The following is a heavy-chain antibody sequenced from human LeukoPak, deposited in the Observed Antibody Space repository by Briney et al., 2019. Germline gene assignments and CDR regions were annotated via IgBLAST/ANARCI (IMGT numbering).Heavy chain of an antibody. CDR1: GFTFSSYG. J-gene: IGHJ4*02. Sequence: PGGSLRLSCAASGFTFSSYGMHWVRQAPGKGLEWVAFIRYDGSNKYYADSVKGRFTISRDNAKNSVFLQMNSLRAEDTAVYYCAAVIDYWGQGTLVTVSS. V-gene: IGHV3-30*02. CDR3: AAVIDY. CDR2: IRYDGSNK.